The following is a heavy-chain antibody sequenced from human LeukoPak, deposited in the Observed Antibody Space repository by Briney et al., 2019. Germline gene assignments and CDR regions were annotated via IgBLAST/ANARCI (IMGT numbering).Heavy chain of an antibody. CDR2: FDPEDGET. D-gene: IGHD3-22*01. CDR1: GYTLTELS. J-gene: IGHJ4*02. V-gene: IGHV1-24*01. CDR3: SRVDSTGYYRGRGPIDY. Sequence: ASVKVSCKVSGYTLTELSMHWVRQAPGKGLEWMGGFDPEDGETIYAQKFQGRVTMTEDTSTDTAYMDLTRLRSDDTAVYYCSRVDSTGYYRGRGPIDYWGQGTLVTVSS.